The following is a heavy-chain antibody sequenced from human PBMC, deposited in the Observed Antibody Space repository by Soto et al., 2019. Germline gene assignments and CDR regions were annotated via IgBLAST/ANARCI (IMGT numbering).Heavy chain of an antibody. Sequence: EVQLVESGGGLVQPGRSLRLSCAASGFTFDDYAMHWVRQAPGKGLEWVSGITWNTHKIAYADSVERRFTISRDNAKNSLYLQMNSLRAEDTALYYCAKDRVRGRFGEASFDAWGQGTLVTVSS. CDR3: AKDRVRGRFGEASFDA. D-gene: IGHD3-10*01. CDR2: ITWNTHKI. V-gene: IGHV3-9*01. J-gene: IGHJ3*01. CDR1: GFTFDDYA.